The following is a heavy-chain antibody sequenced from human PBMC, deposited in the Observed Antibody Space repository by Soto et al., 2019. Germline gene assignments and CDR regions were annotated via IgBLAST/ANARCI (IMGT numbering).Heavy chain of an antibody. CDR3: ARARYDFWSGPRTNYYYYYGMDV. J-gene: IGHJ6*02. V-gene: IGHV4-30-2*01. CDR2: IYHSGST. Sequence: SETLSLTCAVSGGSISSGGYSWSWIRQPPGKGLEWIGYIYHSGSTYYNPSLKSRVTISVDRSKNQFSLKLSSVTAADTAVYYCARARYDFWSGPRTNYYYYYGMDVWGQGTTVTVSS. CDR1: GGSISSGGYS. D-gene: IGHD3-3*01.